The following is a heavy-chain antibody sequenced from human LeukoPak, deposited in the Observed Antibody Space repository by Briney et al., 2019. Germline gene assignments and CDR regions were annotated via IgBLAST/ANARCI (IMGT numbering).Heavy chain of an antibody. CDR2: INPSGGST. CDR1: GYTFTSYY. CDR3: ARESGGSSGYTFFGY. D-gene: IGHD3-22*01. V-gene: IGHV1-46*01. J-gene: IGHJ4*02. Sequence: ASVKVSCKASGYTFTSYYTHWVRQAPGQGLEWMGIINPSGGSTSYAQKFQGRVTMTRDTSTSTVYMELSSLRSEDTAVYYCARESGGSSGYTFFGYWGQGTLVTVSS.